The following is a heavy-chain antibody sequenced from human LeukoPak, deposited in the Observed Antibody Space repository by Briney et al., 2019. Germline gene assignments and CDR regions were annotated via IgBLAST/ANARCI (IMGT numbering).Heavy chain of an antibody. D-gene: IGHD5-18*01. J-gene: IGHJ3*02. CDR2: INHSGST. CDR1: GGSFSGYY. V-gene: IGHV4-34*01. CDR3: AGRIQLWLDAFDI. Sequence: PSETLSLTCAVYGGSFSGYYWSWIRQPPGTGLEGIGEINHSGSTNYNPSLKSRVTISVDTSKNQFSLKLSSVTAADTAVYYCAGRIQLWLDAFDIWGQGTMVTVSS.